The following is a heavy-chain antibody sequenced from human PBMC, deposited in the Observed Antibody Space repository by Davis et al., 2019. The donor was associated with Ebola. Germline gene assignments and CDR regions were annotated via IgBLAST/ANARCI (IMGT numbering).Heavy chain of an antibody. J-gene: IGHJ4*02. CDR2: IYYSGST. D-gene: IGHD5-12*01. V-gene: IGHV4-59*08. CDR1: GGSMISYY. CDR3: ARRWGGYGDY. Sequence: LRLSFTVPGGSMISYYWSWIRQPPGKGLEWLGYIYYSGSTNYNPSLKSRVTISVDTSKNQFSLKLSSVTAADTAVYYCARRWGGYGDYWGQGTLVTVSS.